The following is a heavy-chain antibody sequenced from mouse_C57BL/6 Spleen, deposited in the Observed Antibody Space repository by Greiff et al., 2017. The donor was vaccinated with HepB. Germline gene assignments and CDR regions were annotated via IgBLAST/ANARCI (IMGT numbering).Heavy chain of an antibody. J-gene: IGHJ3*01. D-gene: IGHD2-4*01. CDR1: GYTFTDYY. Sequence: QVQLQQSGAELVRPGASVKLSCKASGYTFTDYYINWVKQRPGQGLEWIARIYPGSGNTYYNEKFKGKATLTAEKSSSTAYMQLSSLTSEDSAVYFCARYLDYGWFAYWGQGTLVTVSA. V-gene: IGHV1-76*01. CDR2: IYPGSGNT. CDR3: ARYLDYGWFAY.